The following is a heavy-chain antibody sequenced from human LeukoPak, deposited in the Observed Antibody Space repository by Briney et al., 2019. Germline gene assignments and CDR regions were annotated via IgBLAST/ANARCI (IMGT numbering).Heavy chain of an antibody. V-gene: IGHV4-4*07. J-gene: IGHJ6*03. CDR1: GDSISYFY. CDR3: ARDGGSSWYGSYYYYYMDV. CDR2: FSSSGIT. Sequence: SETLSLTCSVSGDSISYFYWSWIRQAAGKGLEWIGRFSSSGITDYNASLKSRVTMSVDTSKNQFSLKLSSVTAADTAVYYCARDGGSSWYGSYYYYYMDVWGKGTTVTISS. D-gene: IGHD6-13*01.